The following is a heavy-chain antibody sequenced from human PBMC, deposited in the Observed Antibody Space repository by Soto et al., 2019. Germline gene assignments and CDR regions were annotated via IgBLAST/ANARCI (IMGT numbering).Heavy chain of an antibody. CDR3: ARESEDTPAVAGLFLLVYYGMDV. CDR2: ISYDGSNK. CDR1: GFTFSSYA. J-gene: IGHJ6*02. Sequence: GGSLRLSCAASGFTFSSYAMHWVRQAPGKGLEWVAVISYDGSNKYYADSVKGRFTISRDNSKNTLYLQMNSLRAEDTAVYYCARESEDTPAVAGLFLLVYYGMDVWGQGTTVTVSS. V-gene: IGHV3-30-3*01. D-gene: IGHD6-19*01.